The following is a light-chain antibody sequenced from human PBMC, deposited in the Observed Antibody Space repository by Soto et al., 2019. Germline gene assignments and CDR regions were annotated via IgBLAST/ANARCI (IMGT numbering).Light chain of an antibody. CDR2: DVN. Sequence: QSVLTQPRSVSGSPGQSVTISCTGTSSDIGDYTYVSWYQQHPGKGPKVMIYDVNKRPSGVPDRFSGSKSGNTASLTISGLQAEDEADYYCCSYAGSLSQNVFGTGTKVTVL. CDR3: CSYAGSLSQNV. CDR1: SSDIGDYTY. J-gene: IGLJ1*01. V-gene: IGLV2-11*01.